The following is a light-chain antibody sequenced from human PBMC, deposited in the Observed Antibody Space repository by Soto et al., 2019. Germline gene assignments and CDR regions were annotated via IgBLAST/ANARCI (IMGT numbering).Light chain of an antibody. CDR3: QQYSDWRPQ. V-gene: IGKV3-15*01. Sequence: IVMTQSPATLSVSRGGIATLFFRASHSVSSSLAWYQQKPGQAPRLLIHGASTRATGIPARFSGSGSGTEFTLTISSLQSEDFAVYYCQQYSDWRPQFGQGTKVDIK. CDR1: HSVSSS. CDR2: GAS. J-gene: IGKJ1*01.